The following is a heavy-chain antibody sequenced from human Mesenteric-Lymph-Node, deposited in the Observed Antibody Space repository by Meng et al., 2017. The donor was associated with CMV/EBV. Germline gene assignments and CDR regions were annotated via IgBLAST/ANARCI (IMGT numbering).Heavy chain of an antibody. J-gene: IGHJ4*02. CDR2: INANSGST. D-gene: IGHD3-10*01. CDR1: GYTLTGYY. V-gene: IGHV1-2*02. CDR3: AREERLRGVNY. Sequence: ASVKVSCKSPGYTLTGYYIHWVRQAPGQGLEWMGWINANSGSTDYAQKFQGRVIMTRDTSISTAYMELSRLTSDDAAVYYCAREERLRGVNYWGQGTLVTVSS.